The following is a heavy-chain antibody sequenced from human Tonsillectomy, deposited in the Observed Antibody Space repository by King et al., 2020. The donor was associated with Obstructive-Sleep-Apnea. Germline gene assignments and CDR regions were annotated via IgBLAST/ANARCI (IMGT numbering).Heavy chain of an antibody. J-gene: IGHJ5*02. Sequence: QLVQSGAEVKKPGESLRISCKGSGYSFTSYWISWVRQMPGKGLEWMGRIVPSDSYTNYSPSFQGHVTISADKSISTAYLQWSSLKASDTAMYYCARSSITMVRGVIRGDPWGQGTLVTVSS. D-gene: IGHD3-10*01. CDR2: IVPSDSYT. CDR1: GYSFTSYW. CDR3: ARSSITMVRGVIRGDP. V-gene: IGHV5-10-1*01.